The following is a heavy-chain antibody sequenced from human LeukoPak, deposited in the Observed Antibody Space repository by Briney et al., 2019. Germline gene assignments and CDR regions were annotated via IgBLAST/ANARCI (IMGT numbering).Heavy chain of an antibody. CDR3: AREWESDAFDI. V-gene: IGHV3-33*01. Sequence: GGSLRLSCAASGFTFSSYGMHWVRQAPGKGLEWVAVIWYDGSNKCYADSVKGRFTISRDNSKNTLYLQMNSLRAEDTAVYYCAREWESDAFDIWGQGTMVTVSS. D-gene: IGHD1-26*01. J-gene: IGHJ3*02. CDR1: GFTFSSYG. CDR2: IWYDGSNK.